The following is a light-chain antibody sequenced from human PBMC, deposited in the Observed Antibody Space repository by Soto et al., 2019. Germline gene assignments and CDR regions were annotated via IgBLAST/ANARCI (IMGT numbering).Light chain of an antibody. V-gene: IGKV3-15*01. CDR1: QSVSSN. J-gene: IGKJ1*01. CDR3: QQYGSSPGT. CDR2: GAS. Sequence: EIVMTQSPATLSVSPGERATLSCRASQSVSSNLAWYQQKPGQAPRLLIYGASTRGTGIPARFSGSGSGTDVTLTISRLEPEDFAVYYCQQYGSSPGTFGQGTKVDIK.